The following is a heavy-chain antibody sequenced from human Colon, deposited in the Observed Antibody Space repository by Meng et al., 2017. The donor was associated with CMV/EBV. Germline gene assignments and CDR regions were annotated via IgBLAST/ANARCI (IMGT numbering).Heavy chain of an antibody. J-gene: IGHJ5*02. CDR2: IYYSGST. D-gene: IGHD3-10*01. V-gene: IGHV4-39*07. CDR3: ARGIWVGELLVWFDP. CDR1: GVSISSSSYY. Sequence: SETLSLTCTVSGVSISSSSYYWGWIRQPPGKGLEWIGSIYYSGSTYSNPSLKSRVTISVDTSKNQFSLKLSSVTAADTAVYYCARGIWVGELLVWFDPWGQGTLVTVSS.